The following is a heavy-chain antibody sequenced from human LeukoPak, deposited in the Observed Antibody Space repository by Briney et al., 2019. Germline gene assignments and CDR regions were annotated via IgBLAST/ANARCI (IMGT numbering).Heavy chain of an antibody. CDR3: ARGRDSSSWYYFDY. D-gene: IGHD6-13*01. CDR1: GYTFTGYY. Sequence: ASVKVSCKASGYTFTGYYMHWVRQATGQGLEWMGWMNPNSGNTGYAQKFQGRVTMTRNTSISTAYMELSSLRSEDTAVYYCARGRDSSSWYYFDYWGQGTLVTVSS. V-gene: IGHV1-8*02. CDR2: MNPNSGNT. J-gene: IGHJ4*02.